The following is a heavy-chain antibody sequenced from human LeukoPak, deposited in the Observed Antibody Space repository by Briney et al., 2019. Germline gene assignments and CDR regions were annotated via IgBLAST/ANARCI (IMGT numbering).Heavy chain of an antibody. CDR1: GFTVSSNY. CDR3: ARAPYAIDYYYGMDV. Sequence: GRSLRLSCAASGFTVSSNYKSWVRQAPGKGLEWVSVIYSGGSTYYADSVKGRFTISRDNSKNTLYLQMNSLRAEDTAVYYCARAPYAIDYYYGMDVWGQGTTVTVSS. V-gene: IGHV3-53*01. D-gene: IGHD2-8*01. CDR2: IYSGGST. J-gene: IGHJ6*02.